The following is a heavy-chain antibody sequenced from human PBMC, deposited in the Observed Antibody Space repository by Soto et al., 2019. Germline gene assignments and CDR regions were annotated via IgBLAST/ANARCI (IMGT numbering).Heavy chain of an antibody. Sequence: ASVKVSCKASGATFSSPAISWVRQVPGQGLEWMGGIIPIFGTANYAQNFQGRVTNTADESTSTAYMELRSLRSDDTAVYYCARLWSSSTPHYYYYGMDVWGQGTTVTVSS. J-gene: IGHJ6*02. D-gene: IGHD6-6*01. CDR1: GATFSSPA. CDR3: ARLWSSSTPHYYYYGMDV. CDR2: IIPIFGTA. V-gene: IGHV1-69*13.